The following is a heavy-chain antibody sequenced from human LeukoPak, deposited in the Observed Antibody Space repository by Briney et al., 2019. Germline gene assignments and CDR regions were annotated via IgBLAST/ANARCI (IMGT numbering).Heavy chain of an antibody. Sequence: QAGGSLRLSCAASGFTFSSYAMSWVRQGPGKGLEWVANIKQDGSEKYYVDSVKGRFTISRDNAKNSLYLQMNSLRAEDTAVYYCARVTMKVGAWTDYFDYWGQGTLVTVSS. D-gene: IGHD1-26*01. CDR3: ARVTMKVGAWTDYFDY. CDR2: IKQDGSEK. J-gene: IGHJ4*02. CDR1: GFTFSSYA. V-gene: IGHV3-7*04.